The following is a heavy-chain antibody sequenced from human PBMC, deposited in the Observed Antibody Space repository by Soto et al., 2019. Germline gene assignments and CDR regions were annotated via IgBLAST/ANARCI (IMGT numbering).Heavy chain of an antibody. J-gene: IGHJ6*02. CDR3: ARGSFFWSGSWVSRYYYGMDV. V-gene: IGHV1-18*01. D-gene: IGHD3-3*01. Sequence: GASVKVSCKASGYTFTSYGISWVRQAPGQGLEWMGWISAYNGNTNYAQKLQGRVTMTTDTSTSTAYMELRSLRSDDTAVYYCARGSFFWSGSWVSRYYYGMDVWGQGTTVTVSS. CDR1: GYTFTSYG. CDR2: ISAYNGNT.